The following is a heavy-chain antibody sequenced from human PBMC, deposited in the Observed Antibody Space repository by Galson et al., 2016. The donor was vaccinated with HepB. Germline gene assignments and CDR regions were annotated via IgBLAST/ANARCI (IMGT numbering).Heavy chain of an antibody. CDR3: ARGYTSGWYWFDP. CDR1: GGTFSIYA. CDR2: IIPIFGTA. D-gene: IGHD6-19*01. Sequence: SVKVSCKASGGTFSIYAISWVRQAPGQGLEWMGGIIPIFGTANYAQKFQGRVTITADKSTSTAYMELTSLRSEDTAVYYCARGYTSGWYWFDPWGQGTLVTVS. J-gene: IGHJ5*02. V-gene: IGHV1-69*06.